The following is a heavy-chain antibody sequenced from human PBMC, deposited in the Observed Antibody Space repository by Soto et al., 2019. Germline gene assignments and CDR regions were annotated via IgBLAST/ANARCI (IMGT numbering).Heavy chain of an antibody. V-gene: IGHV3-30*18. Sequence: QVQLVESGGGVVQPGRSLRLSCAASGFAFNYYGMHWVRQAPGKGLEWVAFISYDGSKKYYADSVRGRFTISRDNSKNTLHLQMTSLRAEDTAVYYCAKDRPYDSSGYHDYWGQGTLVTVSS. CDR1: GFAFNYYG. D-gene: IGHD3-22*01. CDR2: ISYDGSKK. CDR3: AKDRPYDSSGYHDY. J-gene: IGHJ4*02.